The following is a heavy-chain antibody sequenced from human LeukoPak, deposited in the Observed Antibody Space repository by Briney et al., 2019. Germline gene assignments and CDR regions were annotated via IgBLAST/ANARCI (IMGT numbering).Heavy chain of an antibody. V-gene: IGHV3-53*01. CDR2: IYSTAIT. J-gene: IGHJ4*02. Sequence: GGSLRLSCAASGFNVSVNYMSWVRQAPGKGLEWLSVIYSTAITAYADSVKGRFTISRDNSKNTLALQMNSLRVEDTAVYYSARAPHALWFGGGAFDYWGQGTLVTVSS. D-gene: IGHD3-10*01. CDR1: GFNVSVNY. CDR3: ARAPHALWFGGGAFDY.